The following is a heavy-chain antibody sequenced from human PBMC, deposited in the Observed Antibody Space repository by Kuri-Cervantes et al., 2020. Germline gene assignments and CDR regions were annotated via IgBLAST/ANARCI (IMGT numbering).Heavy chain of an antibody. Sequence: GESLKISCAASGFTFSSYSMNWVRQAPGKGLEWVSSISSSSGYIYYADSVKGRFTISRDNAKNTLYLQMNSLRAEDTAVYYCAKANWEYYYYYMDVWGKGTTVTVSS. J-gene: IGHJ6*03. D-gene: IGHD1-1*01. CDR2: ISSSSGYI. CDR3: AKANWEYYYYYMDV. V-gene: IGHV3-21*04. CDR1: GFTFSSYS.